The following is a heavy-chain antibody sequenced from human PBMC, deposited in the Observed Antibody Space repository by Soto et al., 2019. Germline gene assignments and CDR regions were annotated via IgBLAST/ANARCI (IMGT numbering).Heavy chain of an antibody. D-gene: IGHD2-15*01. V-gene: IGHV3-7*01. Sequence: EVQLVESGGGLGQPGGSLRLSCAASGFTFSIYWMSWVRQAPGGGLEWVANIEPDGSEKYYVDSVKGRFTISRDNAKNSLYLQMNSLRAEDAAVYYCARDSAGFPFDYWGQGTLVTVSS. CDR2: IEPDGSEK. CDR3: ARDSAGFPFDY. J-gene: IGHJ4*02. CDR1: GFTFSIYW.